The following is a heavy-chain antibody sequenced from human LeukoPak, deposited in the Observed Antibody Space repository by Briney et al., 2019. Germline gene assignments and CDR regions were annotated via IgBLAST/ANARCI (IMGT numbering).Heavy chain of an antibody. CDR3: ARDLGGYSYGSHFDY. D-gene: IGHD5-18*01. CDR1: GFTFSTYY. V-gene: IGHV3-21*01. Sequence: GGSLRLSCAASGFTFSTYYMNWVRQAPGKGLEWVSSITTSSSYIYYADSVKGRFTISRDNAKNSLYLQMNSLRAEDTAVYYCARDLGGYSYGSHFDYWGQGTLVTVSS. J-gene: IGHJ4*02. CDR2: ITTSSSYI.